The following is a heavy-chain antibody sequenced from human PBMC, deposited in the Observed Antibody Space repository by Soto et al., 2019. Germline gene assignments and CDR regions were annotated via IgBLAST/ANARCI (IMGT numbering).Heavy chain of an antibody. CDR2: IRSKAYGGTT. CDR1: GFTVSSNY. CDR3: TREKYYYDSSASDAFDI. J-gene: IGHJ3*02. V-gene: IGHV3-49*04. Sequence: PGGSLRLSCAASGFTVSSNYMSWVRQAPGKGLEWVGFIRSKAYGGTTEYAASVKGRFTISRDDSKSIAYLQMNSLKTEDTAVHYCTREKYYYDSSASDAFDIWGQGTMVTVSS. D-gene: IGHD3-22*01.